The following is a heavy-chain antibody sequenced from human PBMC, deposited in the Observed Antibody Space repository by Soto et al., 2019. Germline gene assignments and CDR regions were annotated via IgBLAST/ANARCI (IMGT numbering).Heavy chain of an antibody. J-gene: IGHJ5*02. CDR2: IYYSGST. Sequence: PSETLSLTCSVSGDSISNSRFYWGWIRQPPGKGLEWIGSIYYSGSTYYNPSLKSRVTISVDTSKNQFSLKLSSVTAADTAVYYCARHQSHSSSYVDPWGQGTLVTVSS. CDR1: GDSISNSRFY. D-gene: IGHD6-13*01. CDR3: ARHQSHSSSYVDP. V-gene: IGHV4-39*01.